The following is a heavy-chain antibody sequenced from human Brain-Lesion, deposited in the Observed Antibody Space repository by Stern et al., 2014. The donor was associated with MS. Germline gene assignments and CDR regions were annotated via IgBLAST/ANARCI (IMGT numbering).Heavy chain of an antibody. J-gene: IGHJ5*02. D-gene: IGHD2-15*01. V-gene: IGHV4-39*01. Sequence: QVQLEESGPGLVKPSETLSLTCTVAGGSVSSTSYAWAWIRQPPGKGLEWIGTIYYSGNTYYSPSLKSRLTISLDKSKHQFSLRLGSGTAADTAVYYCAGEEDIRYCSGGSCTGNWFDPWGQGTLVTVSS. CDR3: AGEEDIRYCSGGSCTGNWFDP. CDR1: GGSVSSTSYA. CDR2: IYYSGNT.